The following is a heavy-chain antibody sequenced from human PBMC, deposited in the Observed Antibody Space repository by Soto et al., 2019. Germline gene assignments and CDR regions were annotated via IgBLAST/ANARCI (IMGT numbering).Heavy chain of an antibody. CDR2: INLNDGGT. Sequence: QVQLVQSGTEVKKDGASVKVSCKTSEYSFGDYYLHWVRQAHYLGLEWMGWINLNDGGTNSPRKFQGRLTMTRDKSITTVYMELSRLRSDDTAVYFCVRDAPSHQSIFDLWGPGTLVTVSS. CDR1: EYSFGDYY. J-gene: IGHJ4*02. D-gene: IGHD2-2*01. CDR3: VRDAPSHQSIFDL. V-gene: IGHV1-2*02.